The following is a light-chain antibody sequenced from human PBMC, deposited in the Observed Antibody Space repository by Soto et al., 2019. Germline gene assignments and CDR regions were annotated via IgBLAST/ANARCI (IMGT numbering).Light chain of an antibody. CDR3: QQRSYWPQYT. J-gene: IGKJ2*01. CDR1: QSVNSK. V-gene: IGKV3-11*01. Sequence: EIVMTQSPATLSVSPGERATLSCRASQSVNSKLAWYQQKPGRAPRLLIFDASHRASGVPPRFSGSGSGTDFTLTISSLEPEDFAIYYCQQRSYWPQYTFGQGTKLEI. CDR2: DAS.